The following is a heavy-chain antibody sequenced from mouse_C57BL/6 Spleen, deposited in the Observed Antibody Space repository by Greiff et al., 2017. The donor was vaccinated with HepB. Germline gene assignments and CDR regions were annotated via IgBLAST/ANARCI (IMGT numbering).Heavy chain of an antibody. CDR2: ISTYYGDA. Sequence: QVQLQQSGPELVRPGVSVKISCKGSGYTFTDYAMHWVKQSHAKSLEWIGGISTYYGDASYNQKFKDKATMTVDKSSSTAYMELARLTSEDSAVYYCARGGTYYYGSKGYFDVWGTGTTVTVSS. V-gene: IGHV1-67*01. CDR1: GYTFTDYA. D-gene: IGHD1-1*01. CDR3: ARGGTYYYGSKGYFDV. J-gene: IGHJ1*03.